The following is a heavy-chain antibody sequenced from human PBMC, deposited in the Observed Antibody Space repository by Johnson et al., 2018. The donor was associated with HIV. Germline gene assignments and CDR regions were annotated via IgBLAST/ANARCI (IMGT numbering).Heavy chain of an antibody. J-gene: IGHJ3*02. Sequence: QMQLVESGGRVVQPGKSLRLSCAASGFTFSSYGMHWVRQAPGKGLEWVAVISYDGGNKYYADSVKGRFTISRDNSKNTLYLQMNSLRAEDTAVYYCAKWSIVGATFSDAFDIWGQGTMVTVSS. D-gene: IGHD1-26*01. V-gene: IGHV3-30*18. CDR2: ISYDGGNK. CDR3: AKWSIVGATFSDAFDI. CDR1: GFTFSSYG.